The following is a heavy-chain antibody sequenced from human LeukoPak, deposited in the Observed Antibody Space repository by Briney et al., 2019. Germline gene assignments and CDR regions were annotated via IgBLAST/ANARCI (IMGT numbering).Heavy chain of an antibody. CDR2: ISYDGSNK. J-gene: IGHJ3*02. CDR1: GFTFSSYA. CDR3: ARECGGSCYSFVGGEAFDI. D-gene: IGHD2-15*01. Sequence: GGSLRLSCAASGFTFSSYAMHWVRQAPGKGLEWVAVISYDGSNKYYADSVKGRFTISRDNSKNTLYLQMNSLRAEDTAVYYCARECGGSCYSFVGGEAFDIWGQGTMVTVSS. V-gene: IGHV3-30*04.